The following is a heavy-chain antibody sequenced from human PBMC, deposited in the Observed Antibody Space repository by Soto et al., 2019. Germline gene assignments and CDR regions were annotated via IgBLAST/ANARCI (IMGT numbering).Heavy chain of an antibody. J-gene: IGHJ5*01. CDR3: ARMSATGTRWFDS. V-gene: IGHV4-31*03. D-gene: IGHD3-9*01. CDR1: GASISSGAYY. Sequence: QVQLQESGPGLVKPSQTLSLTCTVSGASISSGAYYCSWIRHFPGKGLEWIGDISYRGITHYNPSLNSRVTISRDTSENQFSLKVNSVTTADTAVYYCARMSATGTRWFDSWDQGTQVTVSS. CDR2: ISYRGIT.